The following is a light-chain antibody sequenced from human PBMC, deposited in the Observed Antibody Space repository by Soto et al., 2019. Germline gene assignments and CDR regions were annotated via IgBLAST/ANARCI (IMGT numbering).Light chain of an antibody. CDR2: DVI. CDR1: NSDVGGYNY. V-gene: IGLV2-14*03. J-gene: IGLJ1*01. CDR3: SSYTSSNTYV. Sequence: QSALTQPASVSGSPGQSITISCTGTNSDVGGYNYVSWYQHNPGKAPKLLIYDVINRPSGISNRFSGSKSGNTASLTISGLQAEDEADYYCSSYTSSNTYVFGTGTKLTVL.